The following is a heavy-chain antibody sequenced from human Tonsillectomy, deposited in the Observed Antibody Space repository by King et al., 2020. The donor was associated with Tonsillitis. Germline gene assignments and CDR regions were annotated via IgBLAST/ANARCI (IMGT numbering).Heavy chain of an antibody. CDR2: VSGSGSTT. Sequence: VQLVESGGGLVQPGGSLRLSCAASGFTFSNYAMTWVRQAPGKGLEWVSGVSGSGSTTYYADSVKGRFTISRDNSRKTLYLQMNSLRAEDTAVYYCTKDSGDTSGYYFSYFDYWGQGTLVTVSS. CDR3: TKDSGDTSGYYFSYFDY. J-gene: IGHJ4*02. D-gene: IGHD3-22*01. CDR1: GFTFSNYA. V-gene: IGHV3-23*04.